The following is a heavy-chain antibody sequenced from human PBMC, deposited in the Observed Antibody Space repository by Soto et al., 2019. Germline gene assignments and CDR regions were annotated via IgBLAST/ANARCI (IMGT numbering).Heavy chain of an antibody. CDR1: GYTFTSYS. CDR3: ARAHKLATIFGPPPKVYGMDV. CDR2: INAGNGNT. Sequence: ASVKVSCKASGYTFTSYSMHWVRQAPGQRLEWMGWINAGNGNTKYSQKFQGRVTITRDTSASTAYMELSSLRSEDTAVYYCARAHKLATIFGPPPKVYGMDVWGQGTTVTASS. J-gene: IGHJ6*02. D-gene: IGHD5-12*01. V-gene: IGHV1-3*01.